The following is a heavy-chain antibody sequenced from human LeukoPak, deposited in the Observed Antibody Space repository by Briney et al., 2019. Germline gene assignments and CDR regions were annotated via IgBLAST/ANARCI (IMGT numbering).Heavy chain of an antibody. CDR2: VNPNSGGT. CDR1: GYTFTGYY. CDR3: ARDLEWELLFNVIDI. Sequence: ASVKVSCKASGYTFTGYYMHWVRQAPGQGLEWMGWVNPNSGGTNYAQKFQGRVTMTRDTSISTAYMELSRLRSDDTSVYYCARDLEWELLFNVIDIWGQGTMVTVSS. J-gene: IGHJ3*02. V-gene: IGHV1-2*02. D-gene: IGHD1-26*01.